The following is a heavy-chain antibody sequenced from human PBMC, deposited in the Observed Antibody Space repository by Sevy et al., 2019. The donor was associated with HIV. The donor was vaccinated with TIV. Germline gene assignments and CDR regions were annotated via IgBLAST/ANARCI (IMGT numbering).Heavy chain of an antibody. D-gene: IGHD3-3*01. Sequence: ASVKVSCKVSGYTLIEFSMHWVRQAPGKGLEWMGGFDPEDGETIYAQRFQGRVTMTEDTSTDTAYMELSSLRSEDTAVYYCARDSHYDFWSGYSNNWFDPWGQGTLVTVSS. J-gene: IGHJ5*02. CDR3: ARDSHYDFWSGYSNNWFDP. V-gene: IGHV1-24*01. CDR2: FDPEDGET. CDR1: GYTLIEFS.